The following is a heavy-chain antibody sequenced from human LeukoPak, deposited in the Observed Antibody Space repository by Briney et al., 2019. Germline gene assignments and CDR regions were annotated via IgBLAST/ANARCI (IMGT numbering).Heavy chain of an antibody. V-gene: IGHV3-21*01. D-gene: IGHD3-3*01. J-gene: IGHJ6*03. CDR2: ISSSSSYI. CDR1: GFTFSSYS. CDR3: ARVAYDFWSGYSEVYYYYYMDV. Sequence: GGSLRLSCAASGFTFSSYSMNWFRQAPGKGLEWVSSISSSSSYICYADSVKGRFTISRDNAKNSLYLQMNSLRAEDTAVYYCARVAYDFWSGYSEVYYYYYMDVWGKGTTVTVSS.